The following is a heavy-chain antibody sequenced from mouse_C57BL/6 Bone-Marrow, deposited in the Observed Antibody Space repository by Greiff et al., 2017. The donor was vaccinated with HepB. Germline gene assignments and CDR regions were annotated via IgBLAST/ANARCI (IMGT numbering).Heavy chain of an antibody. CDR3: ARPPRNYLYAMDY. D-gene: IGHD2-1*01. Sequence: EVQGVESGGGLVKPGGSLKLSCAASGFTFSSYTMSWVRQTPEKRLEWVATISGGGGNTYYPDSVKGRFTISRDNAKNTLYLQMSSLRSEDTALYYCARPPRNYLYAMDYWGQGTSVTVSS. CDR2: ISGGGGNT. CDR1: GFTFSSYT. V-gene: IGHV5-9*01. J-gene: IGHJ4*01.